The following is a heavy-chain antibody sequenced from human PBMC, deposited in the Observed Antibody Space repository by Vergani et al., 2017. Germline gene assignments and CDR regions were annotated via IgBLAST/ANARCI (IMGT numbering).Heavy chain of an antibody. CDR1: GLTFSTCG. V-gene: IGHV3-30*02. CDR2: IRFDGSNK. Sequence: VQLVGSGRGLVQPGRSLRLSCAASGLTFSTCGMHWVRQAPGKGLEWVAFIRFDGSNKYYGDSVNGRFIISRDNSKNTVDLRMNSLRTDDTAIYYCAKDRPTNMFRGAYGMDVWGQGTTVTVSS. D-gene: IGHD3-10*01. J-gene: IGHJ6*02. CDR3: AKDRPTNMFRGAYGMDV.